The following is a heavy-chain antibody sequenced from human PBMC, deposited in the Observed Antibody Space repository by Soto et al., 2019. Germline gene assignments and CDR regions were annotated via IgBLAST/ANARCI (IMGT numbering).Heavy chain of an antibody. Sequence: SGFTFRSYGMHWVRQAPGKGLEWVAVIWYDGSNKYYADSVKGRFTISRDNSENALYLQMNSLRAEDTAVYYCARDVVVVPAAISYGMDVWGQGTTVTVS. V-gene: IGHV3-33*01. CDR3: ARDVVVVPAAISYGMDV. CDR1: GFTFRSYG. CDR2: IWYDGSNK. J-gene: IGHJ6*02. D-gene: IGHD2-2*01.